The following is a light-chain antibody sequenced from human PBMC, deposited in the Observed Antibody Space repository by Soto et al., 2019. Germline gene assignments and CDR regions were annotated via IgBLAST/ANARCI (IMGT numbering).Light chain of an antibody. Sequence: DIQMTQSPSTLSASVGDRVTITCRASQSIESWLAWYQQKPGRAPKFLIYQASHLESGVPSRFTGSGSGTEFTLTISSLQPDDFATYYCQQYRTYPWTFGQGSKVEI. CDR3: QQYRTYPWT. CDR1: QSIESW. V-gene: IGKV1-5*03. J-gene: IGKJ1*01. CDR2: QAS.